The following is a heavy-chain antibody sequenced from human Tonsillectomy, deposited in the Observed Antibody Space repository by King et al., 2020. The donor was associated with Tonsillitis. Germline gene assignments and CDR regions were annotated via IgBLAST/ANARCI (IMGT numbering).Heavy chain of an antibody. D-gene: IGHD2-2*01. Sequence: LQLQESGPGLVKPSETLSLTCTVSGGSISSYYWTWIRQPPGKGLEVIGNVYDSGSTNYNPSLKMRVTISVATSKTQFSLKLSSVTAADTAVYYCAREGVAMTDAFDFWGQGTMVTVSS. CDR3: AREGVAMTDAFDF. J-gene: IGHJ3*01. CDR2: VYDSGST. CDR1: GGSISSYY. V-gene: IGHV4-59*01.